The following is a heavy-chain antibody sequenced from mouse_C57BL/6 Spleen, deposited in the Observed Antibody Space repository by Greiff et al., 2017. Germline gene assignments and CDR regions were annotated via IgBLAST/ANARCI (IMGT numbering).Heavy chain of an antibody. V-gene: IGHV7-3*01. D-gene: IGHD4-1*01. CDR1: GFTFTDYY. J-gene: IGHJ2*01. CDR2: IRNKANGYTT. CDR3: ARYIARTGYFDY. Sequence: DVHLVESGGGLVQPGGSLSLSCAASGFTFTDYYMSWVRQPPGKALEWLGFIRNKANGYTTEYSASVKGRFTISRDNSQSILYLQMNALRAEDSATYYCARYIARTGYFDYWGQGTTLTVSS.